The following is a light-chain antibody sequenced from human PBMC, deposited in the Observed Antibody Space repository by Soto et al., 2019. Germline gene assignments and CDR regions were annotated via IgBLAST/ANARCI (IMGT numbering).Light chain of an antibody. CDR3: QQRSHWYT. J-gene: IGKJ2*01. V-gene: IGKV3-11*01. CDR2: DAS. CDR1: QSVSSY. Sequence: EIVLTQSPATLSLSPGERATLSCRASQSVSSYLAWYQQKPGQAPRLLIYDASNRATGIPARFSGSESGTVFTITISRIEPEGCADYYSQQRSHWYTFGQGTKLDIK.